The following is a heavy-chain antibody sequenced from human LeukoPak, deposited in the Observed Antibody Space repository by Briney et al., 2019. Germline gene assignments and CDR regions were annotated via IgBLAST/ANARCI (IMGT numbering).Heavy chain of an antibody. V-gene: IGHV3-23*01. D-gene: IGHD5-24*01. CDR1: GFTFSSYG. J-gene: IGHJ4*02. Sequence: GGSLRLSCVASGFTFSSYGMSWARQAPGKGLEWVSAISGSGGNTYYADSVKGRFTISRDNSKNTLYLQMNSLRAEDTAVYFCAKVRDGYNYFPFDYWGQGTLVTVSS. CDR3: AKVRDGYNYFPFDY. CDR2: ISGSGGNT.